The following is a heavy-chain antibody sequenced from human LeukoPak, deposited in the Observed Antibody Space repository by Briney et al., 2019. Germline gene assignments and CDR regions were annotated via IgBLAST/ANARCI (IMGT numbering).Heavy chain of an antibody. J-gene: IGHJ4*02. Sequence: PGGSLRLSCVASGFNFRTHAMHWVRQAPGKGLEWVALISYVGSAKYYADSVKGRFTISRDNSKNSLYLQLSSLTSDDTALYFCAAGDEDSPLTLYHWGRGTLVTVSS. CDR2: ISYVGSAK. CDR3: AAGDEDSPLTLYH. D-gene: IGHD3-16*02. CDR1: GFNFRTHA. V-gene: IGHV3-30*04.